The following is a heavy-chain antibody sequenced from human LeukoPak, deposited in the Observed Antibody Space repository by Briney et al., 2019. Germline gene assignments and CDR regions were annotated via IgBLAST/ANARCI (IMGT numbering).Heavy chain of an antibody. V-gene: IGHV3-23*01. D-gene: IGHD2-2*01. J-gene: IGHJ4*02. CDR2: ISGSATGYMT. Sequence: PGGSLRLSCAASGFTFNTYGMSWVRHSPGKGLEWVSAISGSATGYMTNYADSVKGRFTISRDNDKNTLYLQMSSLRVEDTAVYCCKYHYWAFEFWGQGTLVTVSS. CDR3: KYHYWAFEF. CDR1: GFTFNTYG.